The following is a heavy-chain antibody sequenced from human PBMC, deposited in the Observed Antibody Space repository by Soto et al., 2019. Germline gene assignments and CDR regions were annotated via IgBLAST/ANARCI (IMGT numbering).Heavy chain of an antibody. V-gene: IGHV3-48*01. J-gene: IGHJ6*03. CDR2: ISSSSSVI. CDR3: ARDLSWGSNWYYYMDV. CDR1: GFILSDCA. D-gene: IGHD7-27*01. Sequence: EVQLVESGGGLVQPGGSLRLSCATSGFILSDCAMNWVRQSPGKGREGVSYISSSSSVIEYADSVKGRFTVSRDNARNSLYLQMNSLRAEDTAVYYCARDLSWGSNWYYYMDVWGKGTTVTVSS.